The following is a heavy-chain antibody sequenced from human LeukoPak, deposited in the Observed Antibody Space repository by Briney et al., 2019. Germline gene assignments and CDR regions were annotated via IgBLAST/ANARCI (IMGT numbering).Heavy chain of an antibody. CDR2: ISDSGGST. J-gene: IGHJ6*02. CDR1: GFTFSNYA. Sequence: PGGSLRLSCAASGFTFSNYAMSWVRQAPGKGLECVSVISDSGGSTDYADSVKGRFTISRDNSKNTLYLQMNSLRAEDTAVYYCARDLAVAGTGYYYYYGMDVWGQGTTVTVSS. CDR3: ARDLAVAGTGYYYYYGMDV. D-gene: IGHD6-19*01. V-gene: IGHV3-23*01.